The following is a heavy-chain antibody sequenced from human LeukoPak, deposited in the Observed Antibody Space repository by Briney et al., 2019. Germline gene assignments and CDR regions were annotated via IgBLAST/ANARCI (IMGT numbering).Heavy chain of an antibody. Sequence: ASVKVSCKASGYTFTGYYMHWVRQAPGQGLGWMGWINPNSGGTNYAQKFQGRVTMTRDTSISTAYMELSRLRSDDTAVYYCARDVVRGAINWFDPWGQGTLVTVSS. CDR2: INPNSGGT. CDR1: GYTFTGYY. J-gene: IGHJ5*02. V-gene: IGHV1-2*02. D-gene: IGHD3-10*01. CDR3: ARDVVRGAINWFDP.